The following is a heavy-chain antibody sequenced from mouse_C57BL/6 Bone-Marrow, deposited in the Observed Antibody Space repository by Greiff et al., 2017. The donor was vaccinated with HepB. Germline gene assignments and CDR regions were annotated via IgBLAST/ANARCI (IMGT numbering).Heavy chain of an antibody. D-gene: IGHD1-1*01. J-gene: IGHJ2*01. CDR1: GFTFTDYY. Sequence: EVKLVESGGGLVQPGGSLSLSCAASGFTFTDYYMSWVRQPPGKALEWLGFIRNKANGYTTEYSASVKGRFTISRDNSQSILYLQMNALRAEDSATYYCARYYYGSSYDWGQGTTLTVSS. CDR3: ARYYYGSSYD. V-gene: IGHV7-3*01. CDR2: IRNKANGYTT.